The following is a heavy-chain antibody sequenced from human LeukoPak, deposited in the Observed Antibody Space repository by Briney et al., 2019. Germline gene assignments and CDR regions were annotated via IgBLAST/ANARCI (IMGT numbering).Heavy chain of an antibody. D-gene: IGHD3-10*01. V-gene: IGHV1-69*13. J-gene: IGHJ4*02. Sequence: SVKVSCKASGGTFSSYAISWVRQAPGQGLEWMGGIIPIFGTANYAQKFQGRVTITADESTSTAYMELSSLRSEDTAVYYCARSYYGSGSWEGYFDYWGQGTLVTVSS. CDR2: IIPIFGTA. CDR3: ARSYYGSGSWEGYFDY. CDR1: GGTFSSYA.